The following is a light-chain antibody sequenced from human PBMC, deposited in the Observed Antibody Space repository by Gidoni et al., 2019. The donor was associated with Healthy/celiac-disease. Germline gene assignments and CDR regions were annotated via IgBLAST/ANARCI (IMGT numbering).Light chain of an antibody. CDR2: SNN. J-gene: IGLJ3*02. CDR3: AAWDDSLNGWV. CDR1: SSHIGSTT. Sequence: QSVLTQPPSASGTPGQRVTISRSGSSSHIGSTTVNWYQQLPGTAPKLLIYSNNQRPSGVPDRFSGSKSGTSASLAISGLQSEDEADYYCAAWDDSLNGWVFGGGTKLTVL. V-gene: IGLV1-44*01.